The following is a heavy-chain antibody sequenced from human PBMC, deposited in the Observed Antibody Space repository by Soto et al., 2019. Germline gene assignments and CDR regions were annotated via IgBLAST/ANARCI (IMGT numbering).Heavy chain of an antibody. J-gene: IGHJ4*02. Sequence: LVESGGGIVQPGGSLRLSCVASGFTFSHAWMDWVRQAPGKGLEWVGRIKSISDGETTNYAASVAGRFTISRDDSKNTLFLHVNSLKTEDTGVCYCTRRIAVAGTYYFDYWGQGTLVTVSA. D-gene: IGHD6-19*01. CDR3: TRRIAVAGTYYFDY. V-gene: IGHV3-15*07. CDR1: GFTFSHAW. CDR2: IKSISDGETT.